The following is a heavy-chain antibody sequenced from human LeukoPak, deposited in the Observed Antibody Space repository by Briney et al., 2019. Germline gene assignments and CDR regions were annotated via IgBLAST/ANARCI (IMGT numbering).Heavy chain of an antibody. D-gene: IGHD2-2*01. J-gene: IGHJ4*02. CDR3: ASHNKGGYCSSTSCFFDY. CDR1: GGSFSGYY. Sequence: SETLSLTCAVYGGSFSGYYWSWIRQPPGKGLEWVGEINHSGSTNYNPSLKSRVTISVDTSKNQFSLKLSSVTAANTAVYYCASHNKGGYCSSTSCFFDYWGQGTLVTVSS. CDR2: INHSGST. V-gene: IGHV4-34*01.